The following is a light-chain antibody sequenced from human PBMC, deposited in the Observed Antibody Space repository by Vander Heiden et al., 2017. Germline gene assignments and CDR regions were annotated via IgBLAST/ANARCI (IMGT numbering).Light chain of an antibody. V-gene: IGKV3-11*01. J-gene: IGKJ4*01. CDR3: QQRSNWPLT. CDR2: DAS. Sequence: IVLTPSPATLSSSPGERATLTCRASHSLLRYLAWYQQNPGHAPRLLSFDASNRATGIPARVSGSGSGTDFTLTISNLEPEDVAVYCCQQRSNWPLTFGGGTKVEIK. CDR1: HSLLRY.